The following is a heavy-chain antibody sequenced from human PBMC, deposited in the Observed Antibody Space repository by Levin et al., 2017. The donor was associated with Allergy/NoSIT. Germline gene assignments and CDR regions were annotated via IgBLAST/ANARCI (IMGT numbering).Heavy chain of an antibody. D-gene: IGHD3-10*01. J-gene: IGHJ3*02. CDR3: ARDLGENRLDI. Sequence: GGSLRLSCAASGFTFSTFDMHWVRQATGRGLEWVSAIGAAGKTYYPDSVKGRFTISRENAMNSLYLLMNSLRAGDTAIYYCARDLGENRLDIWGQGTMVTVSS. CDR1: GFTFSTFD. V-gene: IGHV3-13*04. CDR2: IGAAGKT.